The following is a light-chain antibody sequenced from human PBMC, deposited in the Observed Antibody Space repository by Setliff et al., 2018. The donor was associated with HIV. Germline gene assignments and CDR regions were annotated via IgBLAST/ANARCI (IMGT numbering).Light chain of an antibody. J-gene: IGLJ1*01. CDR2: EVS. CDR1: SSDVGGYKF. Sequence: QSVLTQPPSASGSPGQSVTISCTGTSSDVGGYKFVSWYQQHPGKAPKLMIYEVSKRPSGVSNRFSGSKSGNTASLTISGLQAEDEADYYCCSYAGSSTPYVFGSGTKVTVL. CDR3: CSYAGSSTPYV. V-gene: IGLV2-23*02.